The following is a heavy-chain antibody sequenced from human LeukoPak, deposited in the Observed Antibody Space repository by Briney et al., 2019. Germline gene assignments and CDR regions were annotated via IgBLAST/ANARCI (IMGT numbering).Heavy chain of an antibody. D-gene: IGHD6-6*01. Sequence: SQTLSLTCALSGDSVSSNSAAWNWIRQSPSRGLEWLGRTYYRSKLYNDYAVSVKSRITINPYTSKNQCSLQLNSVTPEDTAVYYCARDSSSDGNWFFPSGQGNLGTVSS. CDR3: ARDSSSDGNWFFP. J-gene: IGHJ5*02. V-gene: IGHV6-1*01. CDR2: TYYRSKLYN. CDR1: GDSVSSNSAA.